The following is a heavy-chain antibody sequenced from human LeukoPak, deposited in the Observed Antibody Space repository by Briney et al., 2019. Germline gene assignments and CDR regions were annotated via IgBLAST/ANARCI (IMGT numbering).Heavy chain of an antibody. J-gene: IGHJ6*03. CDR3: ARGPTIRFLEWLGYYYMDV. CDR1: GGSFSDYY. V-gene: IGHV4-34*01. D-gene: IGHD3-3*01. CDR2: INHSGST. Sequence: SETLSLTCAVYGGSFSDYYWRWLSQPPGKGREGIGEINHSGSTKYNPSLKSRVTILEDTSNSQFSLKLSSVTVADTAVYYCARGPTIRFLEWLGYYYMDVWGKGTTVTISS.